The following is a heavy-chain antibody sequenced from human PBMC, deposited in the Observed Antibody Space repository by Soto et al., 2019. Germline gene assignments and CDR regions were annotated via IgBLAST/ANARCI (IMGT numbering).Heavy chain of an antibody. V-gene: IGHV3-33*01. CDR2: IWYDGSNK. J-gene: IGHJ6*02. D-gene: IGHD1-26*01. CDR1: GFTFSSYG. CDR3: ARAYSADYGMDV. Sequence: QVQLVESGGGVVQPGRSLRLSCAASGFTFSSYGMHWVRQAPGKGLEWVAVIWYDGSNKYYADSVKGRFTISRDNSKNTLYLQMTSLRAEDTAVYYCARAYSADYGMDVWGQGTTVTVSS.